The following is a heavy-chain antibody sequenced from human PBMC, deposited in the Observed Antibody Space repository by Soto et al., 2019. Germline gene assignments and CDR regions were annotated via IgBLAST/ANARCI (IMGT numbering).Heavy chain of an antibody. CDR1: GFTFDDYA. CDR2: ISWNSGSI. V-gene: IGHV3-9*01. CDR3: AKDITYGDYEGYYGMDV. J-gene: IGHJ6*02. Sequence: GGSLRLSCAASGFTFDDYAMHWVRQAPGKGLEWVSGISWNSGSIGYADSVKGRFTISRDNAKNSLYLQMSSLRAEDTALYYCAKDITYGDYEGYYGMDVWGQGTTVTVSS. D-gene: IGHD4-17*01.